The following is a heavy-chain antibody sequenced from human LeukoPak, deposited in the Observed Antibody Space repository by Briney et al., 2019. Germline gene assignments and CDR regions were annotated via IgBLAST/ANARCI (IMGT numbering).Heavy chain of an antibody. Sequence: GGSLRLSRAASGFTFSNAWMSWVRQAPGKGLEWVGRIKSKTDGGTPDYAAPVKGRFTISRDDSKNTLYLQMNSLKTEDTAVYYCTTGYYYDSSGYYPLYYFDYWGQGTLVTVSS. D-gene: IGHD3-22*01. CDR1: GFTFSNAW. V-gene: IGHV3-15*01. CDR2: IKSKTDGGTP. J-gene: IGHJ4*02. CDR3: TTGYYYDSSGYYPLYYFDY.